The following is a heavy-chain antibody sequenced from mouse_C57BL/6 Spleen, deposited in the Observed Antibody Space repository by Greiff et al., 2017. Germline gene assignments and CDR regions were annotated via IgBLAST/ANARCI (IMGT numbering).Heavy chain of an antibody. CDR1: GFSLSTFGMG. D-gene: IGHD2-4*01. Sequence: QVTLKESGPGILQPSQTLSLTCSFSGFSLSTFGMGVGWIRQPSGKGLEWLAHIWWDDDKYYNPALKSRLTISKDTSKNPVFLKIANVDTADTATYSCARIPYDYDDKAWFAYWGQGTLVTVSA. J-gene: IGHJ3*01. V-gene: IGHV8-8*01. CDR2: IWWDDDK. CDR3: ARIPYDYDDKAWFAY.